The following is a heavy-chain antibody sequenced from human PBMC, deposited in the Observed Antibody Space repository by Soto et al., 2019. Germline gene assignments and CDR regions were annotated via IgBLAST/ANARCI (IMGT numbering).Heavy chain of an antibody. CDR3: AKDLFVTIFGVVTPSDY. D-gene: IGHD3-3*01. J-gene: IGHJ4*02. CDR1: GFTFSSYA. V-gene: IGHV3-23*01. CDR2: ISGRGGST. Sequence: GGHLRLSYPASGFTFSSYAMSWVRQAPGKGLDWFSAISGRGGSTYYADSVKGRFTISRDNSKNTLYLQMNSLRAEDTAVYYCAKDLFVTIFGVVTPSDYSGQRTFVTVSS.